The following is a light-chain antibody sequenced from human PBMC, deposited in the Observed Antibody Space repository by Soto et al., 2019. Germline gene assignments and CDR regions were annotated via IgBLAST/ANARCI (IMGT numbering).Light chain of an antibody. CDR3: KSYDSSLSGYVV. J-gene: IGLJ2*01. Sequence: QSVLTQPPSVSGAPGQRGTISCTGSSSNIGAGYDVHWYQQLLGPAPKLLIYGNSNRPSGVPDRFSGSKSGTSASLAITGLQAEDEADYYCKSYDSSLSGYVVFGVGTKLTVL. CDR1: SSNIGAGYD. CDR2: GNS. V-gene: IGLV1-40*01.